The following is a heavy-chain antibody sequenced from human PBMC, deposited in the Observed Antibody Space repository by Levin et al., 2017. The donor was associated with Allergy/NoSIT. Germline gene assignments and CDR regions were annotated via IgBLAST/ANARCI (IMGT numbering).Heavy chain of an antibody. D-gene: IGHD6-13*01. CDR3: ARHGYSSSWHVEMDWFDP. V-gene: IGHV4-39*01. CDR1: GGSISSSSYY. J-gene: IGHJ5*02. CDR2: IYYSGST. Sequence: GSLRLSCTVSGGSISSSSYYWGWIRQPPGKGLEWIGSIYYSGSTYYNPSLKSRVTISVDTSKNQFSLKLSSVTAADTAVYYCARHGYSSSWHVEMDWFDPWGQGTLVTVSS.